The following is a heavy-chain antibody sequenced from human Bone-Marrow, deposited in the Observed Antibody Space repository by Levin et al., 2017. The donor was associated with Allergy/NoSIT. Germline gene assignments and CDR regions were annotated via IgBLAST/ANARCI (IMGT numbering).Heavy chain of an antibody. J-gene: IGHJ6*03. CDR3: ARLSSGETNYYFYYYMDV. CDR1: GFTFGDYW. D-gene: IGHD6-19*01. V-gene: IGHV3-7*02. CDR2: LKRDGSEQ. Sequence: LSLTCAASGFTFGDYWMVWVRQAPGKGLEWVASLKRDGSEQYYVDSMKGRLTISRDNAKNSLYLQMNSLRGEDTAVYFCARLSSGETNYYFYYYMDVWGKGTTVTVSS.